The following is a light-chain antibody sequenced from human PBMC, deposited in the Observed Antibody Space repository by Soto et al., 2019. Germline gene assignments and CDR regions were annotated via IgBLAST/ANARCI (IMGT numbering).Light chain of an antibody. CDR3: QQRSNWPPIT. CDR1: QSVSSN. Sequence: EIVFTQSPATLSVSPGERATLSCRASQSVSSNLAWYPQKPGQAPSLLLYGASTRANGIPARFSGSGSGTDLTLTISSLEPEDFAVYDGQQRSNWPPITFGQGTRLEIK. J-gene: IGKJ5*01. CDR2: GAS. V-gene: IGKV3-11*01.